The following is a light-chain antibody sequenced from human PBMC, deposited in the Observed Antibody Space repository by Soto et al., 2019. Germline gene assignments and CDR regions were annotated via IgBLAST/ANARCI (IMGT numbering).Light chain of an antibody. Sequence: EVVLTQSPGTLSLSPGERPTLSCRASQSVSSTYLAWYQQRPGQAPRLLIYGASTRATDIPDRISGSGSGTDFTLTVSRLEPEDFAVYYCQQFSSYPLTFGGGTKVDIK. J-gene: IGKJ4*01. CDR2: GAS. CDR3: QQFSSYPLT. CDR1: QSVSSTY. V-gene: IGKV3-20*01.